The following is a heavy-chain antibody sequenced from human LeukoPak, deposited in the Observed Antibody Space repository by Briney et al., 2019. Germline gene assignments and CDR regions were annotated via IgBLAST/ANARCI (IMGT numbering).Heavy chain of an antibody. CDR1: GFTVSSNY. D-gene: IGHD3-10*01. Sequence: GGCLRLSCAASGFTVSSNYMSWVCQAPGKGLEWGSLIYAGGSTYYADAVKGRFTISRHNSKNTLHLQMNSLRVEDTAVYYCATAGSSELLWDYAMDVWGQGTTVTVSS. CDR3: ATAGSSELLWDYAMDV. J-gene: IGHJ6*02. CDR2: IYAGGST. V-gene: IGHV3-53*04.